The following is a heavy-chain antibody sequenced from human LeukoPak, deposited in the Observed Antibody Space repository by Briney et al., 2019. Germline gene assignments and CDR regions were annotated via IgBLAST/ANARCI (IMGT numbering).Heavy chain of an antibody. V-gene: IGHV3-23*01. D-gene: IGHD3-3*01. CDR3: AKDVRFLEGLFDL. J-gene: IGHJ2*01. CDR2: ISGSGGST. Sequence: GGSLRLSCAASGFTFSSYAMSWVRQAPGKGLEWVSAISGSGGSTYYADSVKGRLTISRDNSKNTLYLQMNSLRAEDTAVYYCAKDVRFLEGLFDLWGRGTLVTVSS. CDR1: GFTFSSYA.